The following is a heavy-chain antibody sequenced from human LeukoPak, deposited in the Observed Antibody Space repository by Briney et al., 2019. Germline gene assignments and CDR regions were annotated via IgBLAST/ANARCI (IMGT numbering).Heavy chain of an antibody. CDR3: AKDPIAAAGTLDY. D-gene: IGHD6-13*01. V-gene: IGHV3-30*02. CDR1: GFTFSNYG. Sequence: GGSLRLSCAASGFTFSNYGMHWVRQAPGKGLEWVAFIGRRRSNKYYADSVKGRFTISRDNSKNTLYLQMNSLRAEDTAVYYCAKDPIAAAGTLDYWGQ. J-gene: IGHJ4*02. CDR2: IGRRRSNK.